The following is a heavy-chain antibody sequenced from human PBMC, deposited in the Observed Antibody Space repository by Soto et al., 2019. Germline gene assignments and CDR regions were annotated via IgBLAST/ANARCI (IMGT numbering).Heavy chain of an antibody. CDR1: GYTFTNYW. Sequence: GESLKISCKGFGYTFTNYWVAWVRQMPGKGLEWMGTIYPYDSDTRYSPSFQGQVTLSADKSINTAYLQWNSLKASDTAMYYCARRPSNYYGVDVWGQGTTVTVSS. J-gene: IGHJ6*02. CDR3: ARRPSNYYGVDV. CDR2: IYPYDSDT. V-gene: IGHV5-51*01.